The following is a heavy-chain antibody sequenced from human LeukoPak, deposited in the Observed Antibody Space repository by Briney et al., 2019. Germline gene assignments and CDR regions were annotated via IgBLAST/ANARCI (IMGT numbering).Heavy chain of an antibody. CDR1: GGSIGSGGYY. CDR2: IYYSGST. D-gene: IGHD3-9*01. J-gene: IGHJ4*02. V-gene: IGHV4-31*03. Sequence: SETLSLTSTVSGGSIGSGGYYWSWIRQHPGKGLEWIGYIYYSGSTYYNPSLKSRVTISVDTSKNQFSLKLSSVTAADAAVYYCARRYFGGRVYWGQGTLVTVSS. CDR3: ARRYFGGRVY.